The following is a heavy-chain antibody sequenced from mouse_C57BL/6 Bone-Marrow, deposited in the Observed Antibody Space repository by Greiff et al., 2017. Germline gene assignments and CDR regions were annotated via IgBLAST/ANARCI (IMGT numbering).Heavy chain of an antibody. V-gene: IGHV1-76*01. D-gene: IGHD1-1*01. Sequence: QVQLKESGAELVRPGASVKLSCKASAYTFTDYYINWVKQRPGQGLEWIARIYPGSGNTYYNEKFKGKATLTAEKSSSTAYMQLSSLTSEDSAVYFCARGGSSPYYYAMDYWGQGTSVTVSS. CDR1: AYTFTDYY. J-gene: IGHJ4*01. CDR3: ARGGSSPYYYAMDY. CDR2: IYPGSGNT.